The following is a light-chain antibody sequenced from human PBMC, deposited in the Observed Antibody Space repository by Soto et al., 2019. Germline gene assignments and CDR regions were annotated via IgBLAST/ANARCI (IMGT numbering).Light chain of an antibody. CDR1: QSISSW. CDR2: DAS. Sequence: DIHMTQSPATLFAPFGDRVTITLRASQSISSWLAWYQQKPGKAPKVLIFDASSLESGVPSRFSGSGAGTEFTLTISSLQPNDFATYYCQHYYGFSRTFGQGTKVDI. CDR3: QHYYGFSRT. V-gene: IGKV1-5*01. J-gene: IGKJ1*01.